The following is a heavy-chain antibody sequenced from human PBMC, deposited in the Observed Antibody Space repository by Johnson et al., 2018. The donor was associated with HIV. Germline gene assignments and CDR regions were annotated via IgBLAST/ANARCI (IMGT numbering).Heavy chain of an antibody. J-gene: IGHJ3*02. CDR2: INWNGGST. V-gene: IGHV3-20*04. CDR3: AKDTSHAFYSGSYWGAFDI. D-gene: IGHD1-26*01. Sequence: VQLVESGGSVVRPGGSLRLSCEASGFSFDDYGMAWVRQFPGKGLEWISGINWNGGSTSYSDSVTGRFTISRDNAKISLYLQMNSLRAEDTAFYYCAKDTSHAFYSGSYWGAFDIWGQGTMVTVSS. CDR1: GFSFDDYG.